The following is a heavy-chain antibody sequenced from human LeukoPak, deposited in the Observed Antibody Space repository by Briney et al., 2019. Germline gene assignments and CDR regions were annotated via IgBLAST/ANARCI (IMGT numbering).Heavy chain of an antibody. V-gene: IGHV3-30*18. CDR2: VSYDGSNK. CDR1: GFTFDDYA. J-gene: IGHJ4*02. D-gene: IGHD6-19*01. CDR3: ANLAVAGTTHFDY. Sequence: GRSLRLSCAASGFTFDDYAMHWVRQAPGKGLEWVAVVSYDGSNKYYADSVKGRFTISRDNSKNTLYLQMNSLRAEDTAVYYCANLAVAGTTHFDYWGQGTLVTVSS.